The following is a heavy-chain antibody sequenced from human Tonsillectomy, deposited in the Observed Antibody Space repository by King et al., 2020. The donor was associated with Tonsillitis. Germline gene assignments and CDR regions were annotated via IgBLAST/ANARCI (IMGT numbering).Heavy chain of an antibody. D-gene: IGHD2-15*01. CDR2: IGSSRSYT. CDR1: GFTFSDYY. CDR3: ARGVADSSGGICYSGWFDP. V-gene: IGHV3-11*05. Sequence: VQLVESGGGLVKPGESLRLSCAASGFTFSDYYMNWIRQAPGKGLDWVSYIGSSRSYTNYADSVKGRFTISRDNAKNSLYLQMNSLRAEDTAVYYCARGVADSSGGICYSGWFDPWGQGTLVTVSS. J-gene: IGHJ5*02.